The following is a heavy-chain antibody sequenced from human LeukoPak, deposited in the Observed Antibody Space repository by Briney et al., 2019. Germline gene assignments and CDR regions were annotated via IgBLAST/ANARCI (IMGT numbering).Heavy chain of an antibody. D-gene: IGHD1-26*01. CDR1: EFTFDNYP. J-gene: IGHJ4*02. V-gene: IGHV3-23*01. CDR2: ISGSGYYS. CDR3: AKGGPTGSNYFDF. Sequence: GGSLRLSCAASEFTFDNYPMSWVPRAPGKGLEGVSVISGSGYYSYYADSVKGRFTVSRDNSKTTLYLQMNSLRADDTAVYYCAKGGPTGSNYFDFWGQGTLVTVSS.